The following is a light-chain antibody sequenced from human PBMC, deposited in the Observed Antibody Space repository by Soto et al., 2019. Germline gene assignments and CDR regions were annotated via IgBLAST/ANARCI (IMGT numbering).Light chain of an antibody. J-gene: IGKJ4*01. CDR1: QGISNY. V-gene: IGKV1-8*01. CDR2: AAS. CDR3: QQYYSYPLT. Sequence: AIRMTQSPSSFSASTGDRVTITCRASQGISNYLAWYQQKPGKAPKLLISAASTLQSGVPSRFSGSGSGTDFTLTISWLQSEDFATYHCQQYYSYPLTFGEGTKVEIK.